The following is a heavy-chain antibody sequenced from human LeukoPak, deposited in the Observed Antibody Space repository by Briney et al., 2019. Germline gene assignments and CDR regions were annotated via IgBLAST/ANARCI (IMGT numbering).Heavy chain of an antibody. CDR3: AKAGATGTPYYYYGMDV. V-gene: IGHV3-11*01. Sequence: GGSLRLSCAASGFTFSDYYMSWIRQAPGKGLEWVSYISSSGSTIYYADSVKGRFTISRDNSKNTLYLQMNSLRAEDTAVYYCAKAGATGTPYYYYGMDVWGKGTTVTVSS. CDR1: GFTFSDYY. CDR2: ISSSGSTI. J-gene: IGHJ6*04. D-gene: IGHD1-1*01.